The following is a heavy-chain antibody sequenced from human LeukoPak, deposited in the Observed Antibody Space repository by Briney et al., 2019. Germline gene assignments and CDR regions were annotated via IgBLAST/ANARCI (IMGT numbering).Heavy chain of an antibody. CDR3: AREVVYSSSWHDASDI. Sequence: GGSLRLSCAASGFTFSSYSMNWVRQAPGKGLEWVSYISSSSSTIYYADSVKGRFTISRDNAKNSLYLQMNSLRAEDRAVYYCAREVVYSSSWHDASDIWGQGTMVSVFS. CDR1: GFTFSSYS. J-gene: IGHJ3*02. D-gene: IGHD6-13*01. V-gene: IGHV3-48*01. CDR2: ISSSSSTI.